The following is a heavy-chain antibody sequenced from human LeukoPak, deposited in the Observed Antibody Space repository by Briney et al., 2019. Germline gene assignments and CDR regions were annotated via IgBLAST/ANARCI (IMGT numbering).Heavy chain of an antibody. CDR1: GFTFSSYG. V-gene: IGHV3-30*02. J-gene: IGHJ4*02. D-gene: IGHD3-3*01. Sequence: GGSLRLSCAASGFTFSSYGMHWVCQAPGKGLEWVAFIRYDGSNKYYADSVKGRFTISRDNSKNTLYLQMNSLRAEDTAVYYCAKDPYDFWSGYFDYWGQGTLVTVSS. CDR3: AKDPYDFWSGYFDY. CDR2: IRYDGSNK.